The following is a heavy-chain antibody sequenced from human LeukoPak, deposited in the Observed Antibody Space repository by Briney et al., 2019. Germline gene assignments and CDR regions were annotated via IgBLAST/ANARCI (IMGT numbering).Heavy chain of an antibody. CDR3: AIAVAGPKYYFDY. CDR1: GYTFTSYG. CDR2: ISAYNGST. D-gene: IGHD6-19*01. Sequence: ASVKVSCKASGYTFTSYGISWVRQAPGQGLEWMGWISAYNGSTNYAQKLQGRVTMTTDTSTSTAYMELRSLRPDDTAVYYCAIAVAGPKYYFDYWGQGTLVTVSS. V-gene: IGHV1-18*01. J-gene: IGHJ4*02.